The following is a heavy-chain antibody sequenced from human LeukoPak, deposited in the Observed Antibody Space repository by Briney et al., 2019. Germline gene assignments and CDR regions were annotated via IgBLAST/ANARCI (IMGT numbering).Heavy chain of an antibody. Sequence: GGSLRLSCAASGFTFSSYWMNWARQAPGKGLEWVTSINHNGNVNYYVDSVKGRFTTSRDNAKNSLYLQMSNLRAEDTAVYFCARGGGLDVWGQGATVTVSS. D-gene: IGHD3-16*01. CDR1: GFTFSSYW. V-gene: IGHV3-7*03. CDR2: INHNGNVN. J-gene: IGHJ6*02. CDR3: ARGGGLDV.